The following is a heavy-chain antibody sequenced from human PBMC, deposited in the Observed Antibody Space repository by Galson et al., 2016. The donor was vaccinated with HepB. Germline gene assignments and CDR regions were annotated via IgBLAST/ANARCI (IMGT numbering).Heavy chain of an antibody. J-gene: IGHJ6*02. Sequence: QSGAEVKKPGESLKISCKGSGYGFASYWIGWVRQMPEKGLEWMGMIFPGDSDTRYSPSFQGQVTISADKSFSTAYLRWSSLKASDTALYYCARQRGFSYGNYYYGMDVWGQGTTVTVSS. V-gene: IGHV5-51*01. CDR3: ARQRGFSYGNYYYGMDV. CDR2: IFPGDSDT. D-gene: IGHD5-18*01. CDR1: GYGFASYW.